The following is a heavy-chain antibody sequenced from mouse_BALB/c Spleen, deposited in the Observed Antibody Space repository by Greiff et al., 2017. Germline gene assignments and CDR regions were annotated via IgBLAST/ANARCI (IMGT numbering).Heavy chain of an antibody. V-gene: IGHV3-2*02. CDR1: GYSITSDYA. D-gene: IGHD2-2*01. Sequence: VQLQQSGPGLVKPSQSLSLTCTVTGYSITSDYAWNWIRQFPGNKLEWMGYISYSGSTSYNPSLKSRISITRDTSKNQFFLQLNSVTTEDTATYYCASPYGSYAMDYWGQGTSVTVSS. CDR3: ASPYGSYAMDY. CDR2: ISYSGST. J-gene: IGHJ4*01.